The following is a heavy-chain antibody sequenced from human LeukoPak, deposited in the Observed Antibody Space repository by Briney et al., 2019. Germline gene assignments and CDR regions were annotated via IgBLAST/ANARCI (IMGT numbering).Heavy chain of an antibody. CDR2: ISSSSSYI. CDR3: ARDYQQLGSFDT. CDR1: GFTFSSYS. D-gene: IGHD6-13*01. J-gene: IGHJ3*02. Sequence: GGSLRLSCAASGFTFSSYSMNRVRQAPGKGLEWVSSISSSSSYIYYADSVKGRFTISRDNAKNSLYLQMNSLRAEDTAVYYCARDYQQLGSFDTWGQGTMVTVSS. V-gene: IGHV3-21*01.